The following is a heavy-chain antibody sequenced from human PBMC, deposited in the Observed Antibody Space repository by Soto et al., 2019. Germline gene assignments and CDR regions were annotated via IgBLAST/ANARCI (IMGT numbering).Heavy chain of an antibody. V-gene: IGHV3-43*01. J-gene: IGHJ4*02. CDR2: ISWDGGST. Sequence: PGGSLRLSCAASGFTFDDYTMHWVRQAPGKGLEWVSLISWDGGSTYYADSVKGRFTISRDNSKNSLYLQMNSLRTEDTALYYCAKSESGDGYDFDYWGQGTLVTVSS. CDR1: GFTFDDYT. D-gene: IGHD5-12*01. CDR3: AKSESGDGYDFDY.